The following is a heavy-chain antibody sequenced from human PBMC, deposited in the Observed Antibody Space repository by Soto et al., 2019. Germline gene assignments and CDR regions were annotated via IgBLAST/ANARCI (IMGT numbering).Heavy chain of an antibody. CDR1: GFSFTSYA. J-gene: IGHJ4*02. Sequence: LRLSCAASGFSFTSYALSWVRQAPGKGLEWVSTISGSDGKTYYADSVKGRFSISRDTSKTTLYLQMNSLRVEDTAVYYCARWSFLDYWGQGTRVTVSS. D-gene: IGHD1-26*01. CDR2: ISGSDGKT. V-gene: IGHV3-23*01. CDR3: ARWSFLDY.